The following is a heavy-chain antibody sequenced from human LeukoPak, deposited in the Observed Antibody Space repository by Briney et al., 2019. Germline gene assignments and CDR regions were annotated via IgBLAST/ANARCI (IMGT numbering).Heavy chain of an antibody. J-gene: IGHJ5*02. CDR2: IYYTGST. CDR3: ARALVVRAAIDWFDP. Sequence: PSETLSLTCTVSGGSISSYYWSWIRQPPGQGLEWIGYIYYTGSTNYNPSLKRRVTISVDTSTHQFSLKLSSVTAADPAVYYCARALVVRAAIDWFDPWGQGTLVTVSS. V-gene: IGHV4-59*01. D-gene: IGHD2-2*01. CDR1: GGSISSYY.